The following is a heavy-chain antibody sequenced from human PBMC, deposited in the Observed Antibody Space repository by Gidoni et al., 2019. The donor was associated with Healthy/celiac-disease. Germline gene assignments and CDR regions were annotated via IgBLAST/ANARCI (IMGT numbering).Heavy chain of an antibody. Sequence: EVQLLESGGGLVQPGGSLRLSCAASGFTFSSYAMSWVRQAPGKGLGWVSAISGSGGSTYYADSVKGRFTISRDNSKNTLYLQMNSLRAEDTAVYYCAKDRGSGWITMIVVVITPSFDYWGQGTLVTVSS. V-gene: IGHV3-23*01. CDR1: GFTFSSYA. CDR3: AKDRGSGWITMIVVVITPSFDY. CDR2: ISGSGGST. J-gene: IGHJ4*02. D-gene: IGHD3-22*01.